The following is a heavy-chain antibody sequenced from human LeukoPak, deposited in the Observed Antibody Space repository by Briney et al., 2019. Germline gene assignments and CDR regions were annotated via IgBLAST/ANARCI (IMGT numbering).Heavy chain of an antibody. D-gene: IGHD3-10*01. CDR2: IWYDGSNK. CDR3: ARPLASGSYYIMEY. V-gene: IGHV3-33*08. Sequence: PGRSLRLSCAVSGFTFSSYGMHWVRQAPGKGLEWVAVIWYDGSNKYYADSVKGRFTISRDISKSTLYLQMDSLRAEDTAVYYCARPLASGSYYIMEYWGQGTLVTVSS. CDR1: GFTFSSYG. J-gene: IGHJ4*02.